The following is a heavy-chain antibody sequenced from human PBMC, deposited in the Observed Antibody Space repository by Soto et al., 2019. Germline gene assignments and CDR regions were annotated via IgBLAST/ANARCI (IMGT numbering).Heavy chain of an antibody. J-gene: IGHJ4*02. V-gene: IGHV1-18*01. CDR3: ARRGLDY. CDR1: GYTFTSYG. CDR2: ISGHDGNT. Sequence: QVQLVQSGAEAKKPGASVKVSCKASGYTFTSYGISWVRQAPGQGLEWVGWISGHDGNTNYAQKFQGRVTMTTDTSTNTAYMELRSLTSDDTAVYYRARRGLDYWGQGTLVIVSS. D-gene: IGHD5-12*01.